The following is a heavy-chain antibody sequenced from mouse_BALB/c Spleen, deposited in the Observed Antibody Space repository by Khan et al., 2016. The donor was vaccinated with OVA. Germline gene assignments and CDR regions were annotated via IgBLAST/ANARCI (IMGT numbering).Heavy chain of an antibody. CDR1: GYSITSDYA. D-gene: IGHD4-1*01. V-gene: IGHV3-2*02. CDR3: ASDLGRYYALDY. Sequence: EVQLQESGPGLVKPSQSLSLTCTVTGYSITSDYAWNWIRQFPGNKLEWMGYISNSGSTTYNPSLKSRISITRDTSKNQFFLQLNSVTTDDTATYHCASDLGRYYALDYWGQGTSVTVSS. J-gene: IGHJ4*01. CDR2: ISNSGST.